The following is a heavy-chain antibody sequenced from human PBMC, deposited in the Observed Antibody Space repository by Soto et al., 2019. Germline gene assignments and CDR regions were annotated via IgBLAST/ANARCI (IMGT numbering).Heavy chain of an antibody. CDR2: IDYSGTT. CDR1: GGSFSAYY. D-gene: IGHD3-16*02. J-gene: IGHJ4*02. Sequence: KPSETLSLTCAVYGGSFSAYYWSWVRQPPGKGLEWIGSIDYSGTTYYNPSLKSRVTISVDTSNNHFSLKLNSVTAADTAVYYCARQRPGGVIVVSYFDYWGQGTLVTVLL. V-gene: IGHV4-34*01. CDR3: ARQRPGGVIVVSYFDY.